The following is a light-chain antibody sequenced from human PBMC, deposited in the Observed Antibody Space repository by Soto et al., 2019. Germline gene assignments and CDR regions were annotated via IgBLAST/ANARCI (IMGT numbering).Light chain of an antibody. Sequence: QSALTQPASVSGSPGQSITISCTGTSSDVGAYNYVSWYQQHPGKAPKLMIYAVNDRPSGVSDRFSGSKSGNTASLTISGLQAEDEADYYCSSYTTLNTLAVFGGGTKLTVL. J-gene: IGLJ3*02. CDR2: AVN. V-gene: IGLV2-14*01. CDR3: SSYTTLNTLAV. CDR1: SSDVGAYNY.